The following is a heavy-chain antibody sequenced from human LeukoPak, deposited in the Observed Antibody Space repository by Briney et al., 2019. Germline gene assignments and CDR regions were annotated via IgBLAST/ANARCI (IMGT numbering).Heavy chain of an antibody. CDR1: GFTFDKYN. J-gene: IGHJ4*02. V-gene: IGHV3-21*06. D-gene: IGHD6-19*01. Sequence: GGSLRLSCAASGFTFDKYNMSWVRQAPGKGLEWVSSISGVSTYISYTDSVKGRFTISRDNAKNSLYLQMSSLRAEDTAVYYCARGTYSSADWGQGTLVTVSS. CDR2: ISGVSTYI. CDR3: ARGTYSSAD.